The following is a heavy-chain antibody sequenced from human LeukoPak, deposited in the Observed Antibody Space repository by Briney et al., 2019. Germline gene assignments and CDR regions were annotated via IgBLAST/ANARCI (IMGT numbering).Heavy chain of an antibody. CDR2: IYYSGST. CDR3: ARRPSYDFWSGYYYIAAFFDY. V-gene: IGHV4-39*01. Sequence: PSETLSLTCTVSGGSISSSSYYWGWIRQPPGKGLEWIGSIYYSGSTYYNPSLTSRVTISVDTSKNQFSLKLSSVTAADTAVYYCARRPSYDFWSGYYYIAAFFDYWGQGTLVTVSS. D-gene: IGHD3-3*01. J-gene: IGHJ4*02. CDR1: GGSISSSSYY.